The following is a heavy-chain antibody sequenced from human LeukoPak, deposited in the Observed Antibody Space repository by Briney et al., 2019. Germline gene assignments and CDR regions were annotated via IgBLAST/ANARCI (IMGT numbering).Heavy chain of an antibody. D-gene: IGHD1-1*01. CDR3: AKTDRYSYYYYMDV. Sequence: SETLSLTCTVSGGSISSYYWSWIRQPPGRGLEWIGYIYYSGYTNYNSSLKSRVTISVDTSKNQFSLKLSSVTAADTAVYYCAKTDRYSYYYYMDVWGKGTTVTVSS. V-gene: IGHV4-59*01. J-gene: IGHJ6*03. CDR1: GGSISSYY. CDR2: IYYSGYT.